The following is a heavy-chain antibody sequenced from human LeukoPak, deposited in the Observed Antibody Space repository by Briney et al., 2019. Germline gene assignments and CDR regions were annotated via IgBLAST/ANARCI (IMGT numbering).Heavy chain of an antibody. CDR2: INTNTGNP. J-gene: IGHJ6*02. D-gene: IGHD2-15*01. Sequence: ASVKVSCKASGYTFTSYAMNWVRQAPGQGLEWMGWINTNTGNPTYAQGFTGQFVFSLDTSVSTAYLQISSLKAEDTAVYYCAREGVVVVAATPYYYYGMDVWGQGTTVTVSS. CDR1: GYTFTSYA. V-gene: IGHV7-4-1*02. CDR3: AREGVVVVAATPYYYYGMDV.